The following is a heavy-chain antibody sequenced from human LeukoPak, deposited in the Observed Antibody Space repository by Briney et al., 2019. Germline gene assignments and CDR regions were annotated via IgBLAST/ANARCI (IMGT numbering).Heavy chain of an antibody. Sequence: ASVKVSCKASGYTFDTYGISWVRQAPGQGLEWMGIINPSGGSTSYAQKFQGRVTMTRDMSTSTDYMELSSLRSEDTAVYYCARDLAYGDPPSGFDPWGQGTLVTVSS. CDR1: GYTFDTYG. V-gene: IGHV1-46*02. J-gene: IGHJ5*02. D-gene: IGHD4-17*01. CDR2: INPSGGST. CDR3: ARDLAYGDPPSGFDP.